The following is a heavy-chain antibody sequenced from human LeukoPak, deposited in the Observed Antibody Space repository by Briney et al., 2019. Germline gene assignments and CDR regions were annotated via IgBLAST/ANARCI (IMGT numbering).Heavy chain of an antibody. D-gene: IGHD3-9*01. CDR3: AKHELTYDILTD. J-gene: IGHJ4*02. CDR2: ISYDGSNK. V-gene: IGHV3-30*18. Sequence: GGSLRLSCAASGFTFSSYGMHWVRQAPGKGLEWVAVISYDGSNKYYADSVKGRFTISRDNSKNTLYLQMNSLRAEDTAVYYCAKHELTYDILTDWGQGTLVTVSS. CDR1: GFTFSSYG.